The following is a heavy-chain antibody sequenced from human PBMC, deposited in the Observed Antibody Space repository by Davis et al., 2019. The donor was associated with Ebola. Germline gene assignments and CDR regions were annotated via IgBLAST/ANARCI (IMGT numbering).Heavy chain of an antibody. D-gene: IGHD3-3*01. CDR2: IYYSGST. Sequence: MPSETLSLTCTVSGGSISSSSYYWGWIRQPPGKGLEWIGSIYYSGSTYYNPSLKSRVTISVDTSKNQFSLKLSSVTAADTAVYYCARGGLRFLEWLPSNWFDPWGQGTLVTVSS. V-gene: IGHV4-39*01. CDR3: ARGGLRFLEWLPSNWFDP. J-gene: IGHJ5*02. CDR1: GGSISSSSYY.